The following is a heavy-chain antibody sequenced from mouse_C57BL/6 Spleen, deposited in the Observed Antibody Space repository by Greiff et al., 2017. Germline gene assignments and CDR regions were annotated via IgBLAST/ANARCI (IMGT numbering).Heavy chain of an antibody. D-gene: IGHD2-2*01. CDR1: GYTFTSYW. CDR3: TLIYYGYDAWFAY. CDR2: IYPGNSDT. V-gene: IGHV1-5*01. J-gene: IGHJ3*01. Sequence: DVQLQESGTVLARPGASVKMSCKTSGYTFTSYWMHWVKQRPGQGLEWIGAIYPGNSDTSYNQKFKGKAKLTAVTSASTAYMELSSLTNEDSAVYYCTLIYYGYDAWFAYWGQGTLVTVSA.